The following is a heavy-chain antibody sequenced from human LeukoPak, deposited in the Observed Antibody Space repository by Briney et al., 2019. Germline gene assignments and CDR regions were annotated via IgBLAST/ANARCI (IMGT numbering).Heavy chain of an antibody. D-gene: IGHD1-26*01. Sequence: GGSLRLSCAASGFTFSHYGMSWVRQAPGKGLEWVSVISDSGGTTYYADSVKGRFTISRDNSKNTLSLQMNSLRAEDTALYYCANDEGTAWDSYMDVWGKGSTVTVSS. CDR2: ISDSGGTT. J-gene: IGHJ6*03. V-gene: IGHV3-23*01. CDR3: ANDEGTAWDSYMDV. CDR1: GFTFSHYG.